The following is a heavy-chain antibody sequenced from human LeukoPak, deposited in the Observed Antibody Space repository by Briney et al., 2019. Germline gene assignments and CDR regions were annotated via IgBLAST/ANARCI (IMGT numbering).Heavy chain of an antibody. CDR1: GFTFSSYA. J-gene: IGHJ6*03. V-gene: IGHV3-21*01. CDR2: ISSSSYI. D-gene: IGHD4-23*01. Sequence: TGGSLRLSCAASGFTFSSYAMSWVRQAPGKGLEWVSSISSSSYIYYADSVKGRFTISRDNAKNSLYLQMNSLRAEDTAVYYCARDGDTVLTRGYYYYMDVWGKGTTVTVSS. CDR3: ARDGDTVLTRGYYYYMDV.